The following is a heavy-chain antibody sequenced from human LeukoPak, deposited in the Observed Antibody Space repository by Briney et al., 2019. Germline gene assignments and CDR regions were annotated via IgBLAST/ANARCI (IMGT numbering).Heavy chain of an antibody. V-gene: IGHV3-30*01. CDR3: ARVAQPEIVVVITLGYFDY. CDR2: ISYDGSNK. J-gene: IGHJ4*02. D-gene: IGHD3-22*01. Sequence: SGGSLRLPCLTSGFRCGSYARHCVRQAPGKGLNWVAVISYDGSNKYYADSVKGRFTISRDNSKNTLYLQMNSLRAEDTAVYYCARVAQPEIVVVITLGYFDYWGQGTLVPVSS. CDR1: GFRCGSYA.